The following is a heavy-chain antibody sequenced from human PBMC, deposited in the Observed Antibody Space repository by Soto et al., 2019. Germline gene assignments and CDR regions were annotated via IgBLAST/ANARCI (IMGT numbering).Heavy chain of an antibody. Sequence: QVQLQESGPGLVKPSGTLSLTCAVSGGSISSSNWWSWVRQPPGKGLEWIGEIYHSGSTTYNPSLKXXXXXXXXXXXXXXXXXXXXXXXXXTAVYYCARGGAAAGTPWFDPWGQGTLVTVSS. CDR3: ARGGAAAGTPWFDP. D-gene: IGHD6-13*01. CDR1: GGSISSSNW. CDR2: IYHSGST. J-gene: IGHJ5*02. V-gene: IGHV4-4*02.